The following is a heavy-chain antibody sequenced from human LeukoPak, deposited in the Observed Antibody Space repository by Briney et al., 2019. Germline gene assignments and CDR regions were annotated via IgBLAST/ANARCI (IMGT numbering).Heavy chain of an antibody. J-gene: IGHJ2*01. V-gene: IGHV3-23*01. CDR3: AREPSMRGRWYFDL. CDR2: ISGSGGST. CDR1: GFTFSSYA. Sequence: GGSLRLSCAASGFTFSSYAMSWVRQAPGKGLEWVSAISGSGGSTYYADSVKGRFTITRENAKNSLYLQMNSLRGGDTAVYFCAREPSMRGRWYFDLWGRGTLVTVSS.